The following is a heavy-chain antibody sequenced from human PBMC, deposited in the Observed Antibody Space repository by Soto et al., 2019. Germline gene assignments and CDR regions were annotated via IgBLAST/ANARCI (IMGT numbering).Heavy chain of an antibody. CDR3: ARGASDFWGGYTEIHFFDS. Sequence: QVLLVESGGGGVQPGGSLRLSCTASEFTFSTYPMHWVRQATGKGLEWVAVISHDEGNKFYGDSMKGRFTISRDNSKNTLYLQMNSLRSDDTAVYFCARGASDFWGGYTEIHFFDSWGQGTLGTVSS. D-gene: IGHD3-3*01. V-gene: IGHV3-30-3*01. CDR1: EFTFSTYP. CDR2: ISHDEGNK. J-gene: IGHJ4*02.